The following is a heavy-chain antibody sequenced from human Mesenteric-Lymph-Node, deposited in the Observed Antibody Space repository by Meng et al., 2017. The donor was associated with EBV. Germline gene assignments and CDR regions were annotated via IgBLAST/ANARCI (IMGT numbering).Heavy chain of an antibody. V-gene: IGHV1-8*01. J-gene: IGHJ5*02. CDR2: MNPNSGNT. CDR3: ARGRYWFDP. Sequence: QLQLEQSGARVRKPGASLKVSCKASGYTFINYDITWVRQATGQGLEWMGWMNPNSGNTAYVQNFQGRVTMTWNTSIGTAYPELSSLRSEDTAVYYCARGRYWFDPWGQGTLVTVSS. CDR1: GYTFINYD.